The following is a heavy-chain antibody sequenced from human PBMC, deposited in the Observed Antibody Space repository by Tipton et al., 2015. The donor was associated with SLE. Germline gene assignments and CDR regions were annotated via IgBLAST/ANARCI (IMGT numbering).Heavy chain of an antibody. CDR3: ARETSHCGGECYDY. CDR2: MKEDGTEI. D-gene: IGHD2-21*01. CDR1: GFTFSTYW. J-gene: IGHJ4*02. V-gene: IGHV3-7*01. Sequence: SLRLSCAASGFTFSTYWMTWVRQAPGKGLEWVASMKEDGTEIYYVDSVKGRFTISRDDTRNSVYLQMNSLRADDTAVYYCARETSHCGGECYDYWGQGTLVTVSS.